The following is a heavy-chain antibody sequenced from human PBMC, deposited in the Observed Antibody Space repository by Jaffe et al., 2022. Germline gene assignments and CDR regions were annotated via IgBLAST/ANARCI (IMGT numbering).Heavy chain of an antibody. CDR2: INHSGST. CDR3: ARLSVTMVRGVISHYYYYMDV. J-gene: IGHJ6*03. D-gene: IGHD3-10*01. Sequence: QVQLQQWGAGLLKPSETLSLTCAVYGGSFSGYYWSWIRQPPGKGLEWIGEINHSGSTNYNPSLKSRVTISVDTSKNQFSLKLSSVTAADTAVYYCARLSVTMVRGVISHYYYYMDVWGKGTTVTVSS. V-gene: IGHV4-34*01. CDR1: GGSFSGYY.